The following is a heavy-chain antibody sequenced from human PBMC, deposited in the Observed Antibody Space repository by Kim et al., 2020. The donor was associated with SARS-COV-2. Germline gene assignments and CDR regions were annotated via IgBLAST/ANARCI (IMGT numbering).Heavy chain of an antibody. CDR1: GGSISSSNW. J-gene: IGHJ4*02. Sequence: SETLSLTCAVSGGSISSSNWWSWVRQPPGKGLEWIGEIYHSGSTNYNPSLKSRVTISVDKSKNQFSLMLSSVTAADTAVYYCASAEGPHSSSWYGYWGQGTLVTVSS. D-gene: IGHD6-13*01. CDR2: IYHSGST. CDR3: ASAEGPHSSSWYGY. V-gene: IGHV4-4*02.